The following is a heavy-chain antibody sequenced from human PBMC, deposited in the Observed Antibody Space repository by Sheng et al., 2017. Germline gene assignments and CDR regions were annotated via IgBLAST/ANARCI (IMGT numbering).Heavy chain of an antibody. CDR1: GFSLSTSGVG. D-gene: IGHD3-9*01. CDR2: IYWNDDK. J-gene: IGHJ5*02. Sequence: QITLKESGPTLVKPTQTLTLTCTFSGFSLSTSGVGVGWIRQPPGKALEWLALIYWNDDKRYSPSLKSRLTITKDTSKNQVVLTMTNMDPVDTATYYCAHRLPYLRYFDWLSSNWFDPWGQGTLVTVSS. V-gene: IGHV2-5*01. CDR3: AHRLPYLRYFDWLSSNWFDP.